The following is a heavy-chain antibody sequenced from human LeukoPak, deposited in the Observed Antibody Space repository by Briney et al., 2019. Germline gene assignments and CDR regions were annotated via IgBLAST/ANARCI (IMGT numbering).Heavy chain of an antibody. CDR1: GGSFSGYY. D-gene: IGHD3-3*01. V-gene: IGHV4-34*01. Sequence: PETLSLTCAVYGGSFSGYYWSWIRQPPGKGLEWIGEINHSGSTNYNPSLKSRVTISVDTSKNQFPLKLSSVTAADTAVYYCARGGVVNFYYYYGMDVWGQGTTVTVSS. CDR3: ARGGVVNFYYYYGMDV. J-gene: IGHJ6*02. CDR2: INHSGST.